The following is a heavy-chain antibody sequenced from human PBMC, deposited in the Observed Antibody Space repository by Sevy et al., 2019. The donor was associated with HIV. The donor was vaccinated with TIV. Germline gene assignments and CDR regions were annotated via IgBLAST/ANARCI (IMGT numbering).Heavy chain of an antibody. D-gene: IGHD2-8*02. CDR2: LIGGGSRT. V-gene: IGHV3-23*01. CDR3: AKRRVQSGLSGGGANYGMDV. J-gene: IGHJ6*02. CDR1: GFPFSNFA. Sequence: GGSLRLSCAASGFPFSNFAMSWVRQAPGKGLEWVSTLIGGGSRTYYVDSVTGRFIISRDNSRKTRYLQMNSLRAEGTAIYYCAKRRVQSGLSGGGANYGMDVCGRGTTVTVSS.